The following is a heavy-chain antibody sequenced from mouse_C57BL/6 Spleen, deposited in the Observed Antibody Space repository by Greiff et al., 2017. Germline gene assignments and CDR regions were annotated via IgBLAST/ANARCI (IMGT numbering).Heavy chain of an antibody. CDR2: IDPANGNT. D-gene: IGHD1-1*01. J-gene: IGHJ3*01. CDR1: GFNIKNTY. Sequence: VQLQQSVAELVRPGASVKLSCTASGFNIKNTYMHWVKQRPEQGLEWIGRIDPANGNTKYAPKFQGRATITADTSSNTAYLQLSSLTSEDTAIYYCAIPSNYYGSSYGWFAYWGQGTLVTVSA. CDR3: AIPSNYYGSSYGWFAY. V-gene: IGHV14-3*01.